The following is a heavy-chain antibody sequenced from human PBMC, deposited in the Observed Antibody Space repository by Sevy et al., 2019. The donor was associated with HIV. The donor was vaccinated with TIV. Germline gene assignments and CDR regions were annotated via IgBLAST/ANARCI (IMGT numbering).Heavy chain of an antibody. CDR3: AGDTRDSNGYYFPHFDY. Sequence: GGSLRLSCAASGFTFDDYGMSWVRQAPGKGLEWVAGINWNGGSTGYADSVKGRFNISSDNAKNSLYLHMNSLRAADTALYYSAGDTRDSNGYYFPHFDYWGQGTLVTVSS. V-gene: IGHV3-20*04. J-gene: IGHJ4*02. D-gene: IGHD3-22*01. CDR2: INWNGGST. CDR1: GFTFDDYG.